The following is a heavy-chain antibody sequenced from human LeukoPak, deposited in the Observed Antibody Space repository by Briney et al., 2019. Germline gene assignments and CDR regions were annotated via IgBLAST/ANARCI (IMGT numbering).Heavy chain of an antibody. CDR2: ISSSSSYI. CDR1: GFTFSSYS. J-gene: IGHJ4*02. Sequence: GGSLRLSCAASGFTFSSYSMNWVRQAPGKGLEWVSSISSSSSYIYYADSVKGRFTISRDNAKNSLYLQMNSLRAEDTAVYYCARDSSGYYSFDYWDQGTLVTVSS. V-gene: IGHV3-21*01. CDR3: ARDSSGYYSFDY. D-gene: IGHD3-22*01.